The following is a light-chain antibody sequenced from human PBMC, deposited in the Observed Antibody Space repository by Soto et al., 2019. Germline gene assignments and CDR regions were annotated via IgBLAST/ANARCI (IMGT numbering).Light chain of an antibody. CDR1: QSVSSSY. V-gene: IGKV3-20*01. Sequence: ENVLTQSPGTLSLSPGERATLSCRASQSVSSSYLTWYQQKPGQAPRLLIYGASSRATDIPERFSGSGSGKDFTLTISRMEPEDFAVYYCQQYDSSPVTFGQGTKLEIK. CDR3: QQYDSSPVT. J-gene: IGKJ2*01. CDR2: GAS.